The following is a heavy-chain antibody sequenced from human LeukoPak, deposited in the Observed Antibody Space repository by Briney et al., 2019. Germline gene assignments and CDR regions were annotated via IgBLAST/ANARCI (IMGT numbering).Heavy chain of an antibody. Sequence: PSETLSLTCAVYGGSFSGYYWSWIRQPPGKGLEWIGEINHSGSTNYNPSLKSRVTISVDTSKNQFSLKLSSMTAADTAVYYCARAYGDYRYYYYYMDVWGKGTTVTVSS. CDR3: ARAYGDYRYYYYYMDV. CDR1: GGSFSGYY. D-gene: IGHD4-17*01. CDR2: INHSGST. V-gene: IGHV4-34*01. J-gene: IGHJ6*03.